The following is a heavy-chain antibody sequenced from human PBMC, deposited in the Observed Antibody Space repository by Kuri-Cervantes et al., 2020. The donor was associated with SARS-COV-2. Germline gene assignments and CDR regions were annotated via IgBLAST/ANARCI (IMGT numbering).Heavy chain of an antibody. CDR1: GDTFSSYP. J-gene: IGHJ4*02. V-gene: IGHV1-69*13. D-gene: IGHD6-6*01. CDR2: IIPIFGTA. Sequence: PSLKFSNKVSGDTFSSYPIRWLRQPPGQGLEWMGTIIPIFGTANYAQKFQGRVTITADESTSTAYMELSSLRAEDTAVYYCAKDQRYSSSSGLGYLDSWGQGTLVVVYS. CDR3: AKDQRYSSSSGLGYLDS.